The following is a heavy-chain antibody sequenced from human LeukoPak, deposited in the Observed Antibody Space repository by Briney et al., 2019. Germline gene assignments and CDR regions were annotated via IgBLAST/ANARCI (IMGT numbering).Heavy chain of an antibody. Sequence: GGSLRLSCAAPGFTFNNYAMSWVRQAPGKGLEWVSAISGSDADTYYADSVKGRFTISRDNSKNTLYLQMNSLRAEDAAVYYCAKAQSYGYSDYWGQGTLVAVSS. V-gene: IGHV3-23*01. CDR2: ISGSDADT. CDR3: AKAQSYGYSDY. D-gene: IGHD3-16*01. CDR1: GFTFNNYA. J-gene: IGHJ4*02.